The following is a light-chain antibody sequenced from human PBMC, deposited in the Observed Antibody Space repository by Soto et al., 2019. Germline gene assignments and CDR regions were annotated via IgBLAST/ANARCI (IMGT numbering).Light chain of an antibody. V-gene: IGKV3-11*01. J-gene: IGKJ3*01. CDR2: DAS. Sequence: EIVLTQSPATLSLSPGERATLSCRASQSIRSYLAWYQQKPGQAPRLLIYDASNRAAGTPARFSGSGSGTDFTLTISSREPEDSAVYYCQQRSDSLTFGPGTKVDIK. CDR1: QSIRSY. CDR3: QQRSDSLT.